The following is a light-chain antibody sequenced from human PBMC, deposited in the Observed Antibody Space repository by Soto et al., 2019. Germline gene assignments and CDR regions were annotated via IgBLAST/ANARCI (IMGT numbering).Light chain of an antibody. Sequence: EIVLTQSPGTLSLSPGERATLSCRASQSVSSRLAWYQHKPGQAPRLLISGASSRATGIPDRFSGSGSGTEFTLTITSLQSEHYEVAVCYWYHNWSPGTFGQGTKVDIK. CDR1: QSVSSR. CDR3: YWYHNWSPGT. J-gene: IGKJ1*01. CDR2: GAS. V-gene: IGKV3D-15*01.